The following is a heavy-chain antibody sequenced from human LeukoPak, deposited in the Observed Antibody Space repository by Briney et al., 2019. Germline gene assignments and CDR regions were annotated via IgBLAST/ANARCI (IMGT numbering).Heavy chain of an antibody. CDR2: ISSNGGST. Sequence: GGSLRLSCSASGFTFSSYAMHWVRQAPGKGLEYVSAISSNGGSTYYADSVKGRFTISRDNSKNTLYLQMSSLRAEDTAVYYCVRRSTSRYGHFDYWGQGTLVTVSS. J-gene: IGHJ4*02. CDR1: GFTFSSYA. V-gene: IGHV3-64D*06. CDR3: VRRSTSRYGHFDY. D-gene: IGHD2-2*01.